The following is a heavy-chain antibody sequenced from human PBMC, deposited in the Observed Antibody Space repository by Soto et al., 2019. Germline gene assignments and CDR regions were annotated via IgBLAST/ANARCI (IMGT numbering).Heavy chain of an antibody. V-gene: IGHV3-74*01. CDR2: INSDGSST. CDR3: ARVNFGYYYYGMDV. J-gene: IGHJ6*02. D-gene: IGHD3-10*01. Sequence: PGGSLRLSCAASGFTFSSYWMHRVRQAPGKGLVWVSRINSDGSSTSYADSVKGRFTISRDNAKNTLYLQMNSLRAEDTAVYYCARVNFGYYYYGMDVWGQGTTVTVSS. CDR1: GFTFSSYW.